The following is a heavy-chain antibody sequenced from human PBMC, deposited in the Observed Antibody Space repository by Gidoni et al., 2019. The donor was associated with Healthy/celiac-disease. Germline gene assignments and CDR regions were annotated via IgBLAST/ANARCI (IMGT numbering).Heavy chain of an antibody. CDR2: ISYDGSNK. CDR3: ARDSDLMATLGESNAFDI. Sequence: QVQLVESGGGVVQPGRSLRLSCAASGFPFSSYAMHWVRQAPGKGLEWVAVISYDGSNKYYADSVKGRFTISRDNSKNTLYLQMNSLRAEDTAVYYCARDSDLMATLGESNAFDIWGQGTMVTVSS. J-gene: IGHJ3*02. V-gene: IGHV3-30-3*01. D-gene: IGHD3-10*01. CDR1: GFPFSSYA.